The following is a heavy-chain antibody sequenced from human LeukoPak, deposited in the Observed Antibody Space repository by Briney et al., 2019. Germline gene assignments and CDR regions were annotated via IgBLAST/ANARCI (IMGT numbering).Heavy chain of an antibody. CDR3: GRDLTGANDY. D-gene: IGHD1-26*01. CDR2: IRYDGSNK. Sequence: PGGSLRLSCAASGFTFSSYGMHWVRQAPGKGLEWVAFIRYDGSNKYYADSVKGRFTISRDNSKNTLYLQMNSLRAEDTAVYYCGRDLTGANDYWGQGTLVTVSS. J-gene: IGHJ4*02. V-gene: IGHV3-30*02. CDR1: GFTFSSYG.